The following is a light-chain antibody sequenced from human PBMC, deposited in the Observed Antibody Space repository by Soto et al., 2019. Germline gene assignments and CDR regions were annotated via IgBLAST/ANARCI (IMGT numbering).Light chain of an antibody. CDR2: EVS. CDR1: SSDVGGYNY. J-gene: IGLJ1*01. Sequence: QSVLTQPASASGSPGQSITISCTGISSDVGGYNYVSWYQQHPGKAPKLMIYEVSNRPSGVSNRFSGSKSGNTASLTISGLQPEDEADYYCSSYTSNSTRYVFGTGSKLTVL. V-gene: IGLV2-14*01. CDR3: SSYTSNSTRYV.